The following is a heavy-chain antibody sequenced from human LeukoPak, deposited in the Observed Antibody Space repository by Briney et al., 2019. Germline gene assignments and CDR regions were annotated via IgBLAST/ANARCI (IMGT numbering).Heavy chain of an antibody. D-gene: IGHD4-17*01. Sequence: PSGTLSLTCTVSGGSISRYWSWIRPPPGKGLEWIGYVYHSGSTNYSPSLKSRVTISIDTSKNQFSLKLNSVTAADTAVYYCVRTLYGDYYDAWGQGTLVTVS. V-gene: IGHV4-59*08. J-gene: IGHJ4*02. CDR3: VRTLYGDYYDA. CDR2: VYHSGST. CDR1: GGSISRY.